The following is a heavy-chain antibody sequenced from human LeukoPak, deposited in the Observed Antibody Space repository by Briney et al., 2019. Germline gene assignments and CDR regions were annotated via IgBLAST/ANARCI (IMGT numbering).Heavy chain of an antibody. CDR3: ARHSNQYSSTWYHWFDH. Sequence: SETLSLTCTVSGGSISSSSYYWGWIRQPPGKGLEWIGSIYYSGSTYYNPSLKSRVTISVDTSKNQFSLKLSSVTAADTAVYYCARHSNQYSSTWYHWFDHWGQGTLVTVSS. J-gene: IGHJ5*02. CDR1: GGSISSSSYY. V-gene: IGHV4-39*01. D-gene: IGHD6-13*01. CDR2: IYYSGST.